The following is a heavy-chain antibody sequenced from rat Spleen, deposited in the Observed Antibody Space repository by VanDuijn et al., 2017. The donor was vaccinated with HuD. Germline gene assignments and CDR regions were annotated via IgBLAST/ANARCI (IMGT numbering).Heavy chain of an antibody. CDR3: ARGKIYYYSTSPYEDYFDY. CDR2: INTNGGAT. J-gene: IGHJ2*01. Sequence: EVQLVETGGGLVQPGRSLKLSCVASRFTFRNYWMFWIRQAPGKGLEWLSSINTNGGATYYSDSVKGRFTISRNNAKSTLFLQMDSLRSEDTATYYCARGKIYYYSTSPYEDYFDYWGQGVMVTVSS. CDR1: RFTFRNYW. V-gene: IGHV5-58*01. D-gene: IGHD1-2*01.